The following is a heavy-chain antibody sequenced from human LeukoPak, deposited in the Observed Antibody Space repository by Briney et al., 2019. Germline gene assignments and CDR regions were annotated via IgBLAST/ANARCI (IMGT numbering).Heavy chain of an antibody. V-gene: IGHV4-4*07. CDR1: GGSINSY. Sequence: SETLSLTCTVSGGSINSYWSWIRQPAGKGLEWIVRISGSGTITYNPALQSRLSISIDTSKNQFSLKLMSVTAADTAVYYCARDSGTTGEVKFDPWGQGTLVTVSS. CDR2: ISGSGTI. CDR3: ARDSGTTGEVKFDP. D-gene: IGHD3-10*01. J-gene: IGHJ5*02.